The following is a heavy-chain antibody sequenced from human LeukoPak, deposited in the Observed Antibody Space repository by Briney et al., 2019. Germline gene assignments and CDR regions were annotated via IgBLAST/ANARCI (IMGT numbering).Heavy chain of an antibody. CDR1: GGSFSGYY. V-gene: IGHV4-34*01. CDR2: IYYSGST. CDR3: ARLGRVGSIAAAGNFDY. J-gene: IGHJ4*02. D-gene: IGHD6-13*01. Sequence: SETLSLTCAVYGGSFSGYYWSWIRQPPGKGLEWIGSIYYSGSTYYNPSLKSRVTISVDTSKNQFSLKLSSVTAADTAVYYCARLGRVGSIAAAGNFDYWGQGTLVTVSS.